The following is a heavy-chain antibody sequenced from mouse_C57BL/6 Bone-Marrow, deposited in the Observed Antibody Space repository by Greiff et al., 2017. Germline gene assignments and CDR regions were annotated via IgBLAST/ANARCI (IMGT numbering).Heavy chain of an antibody. CDR2: IYPGSGSS. CDR1: GYTFSSYW. Sequence: VQLQQPGAELVKPGASVKMSCKASGYTFSSYWITWVKQRPGQGLEWIGDIYPGSGSSNYNEKFKSKATLTVDTSSSTAYMQLSSLTSEDSAVYYCARPYYSNYWYFDVWGTGTTVTVSS. CDR3: ARPYYSNYWYFDV. J-gene: IGHJ1*03. D-gene: IGHD2-5*01. V-gene: IGHV1-55*01.